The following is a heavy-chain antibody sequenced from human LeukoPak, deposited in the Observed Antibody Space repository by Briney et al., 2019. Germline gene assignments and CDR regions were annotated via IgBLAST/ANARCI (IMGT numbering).Heavy chain of an antibody. J-gene: IGHJ4*02. V-gene: IGHV3-9*01. D-gene: IGHD3-10*01. CDR1: GFTFDDNA. CDR2: ISWNSVAI. Sequence: PGGSLRLSCAASGFTFDDNAMHWVRQAPGKGLEWVSGISWNSVAIAYADSVKGRFTISRDNAKNSLYLQMNSLRAEDTAVYYCAKDADYYASGSYYDYWGQGTLVTVST. CDR3: AKDADYYASGSYYDY.